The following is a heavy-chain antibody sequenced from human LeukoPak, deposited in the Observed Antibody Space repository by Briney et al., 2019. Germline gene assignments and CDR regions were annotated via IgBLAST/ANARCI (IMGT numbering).Heavy chain of an antibody. D-gene: IGHD4-17*01. CDR2: IWYDGSNK. Sequence: PGGSLRLSCAASGFXFSNYGIHWVRQAPGKGLEWVAVIWYDGSNKYYSDSVRGRFTISRDNSKNTLYLQMNSLRAEDTAVYYCARGYDYGDYGVVEWGQGTLVTVSS. CDR3: ARGYDYGDYGVVE. J-gene: IGHJ4*02. CDR1: GFXFSNYG. V-gene: IGHV3-33*01.